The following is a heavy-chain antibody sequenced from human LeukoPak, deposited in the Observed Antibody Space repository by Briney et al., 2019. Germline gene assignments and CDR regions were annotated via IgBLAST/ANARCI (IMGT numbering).Heavy chain of an antibody. D-gene: IGHD6-13*01. V-gene: IGHV5-51*01. J-gene: IGHJ4*02. Sequence: GASLEISCKGSGSIFTSYWIGWVRQLPGKGLEWMGIIYPGDSDTRYSPSFQGQVTISADKSVSTAYLQWSSLKASDTAMYYCARSSAGANFDYWGQGTLVTVSS. CDR1: GSIFTSYW. CDR3: ARSSAGANFDY. CDR2: IYPGDSDT.